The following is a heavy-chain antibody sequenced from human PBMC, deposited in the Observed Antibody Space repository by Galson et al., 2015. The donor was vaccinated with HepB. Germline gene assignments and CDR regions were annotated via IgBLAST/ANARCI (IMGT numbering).Heavy chain of an antibody. Sequence: SVKVSCKASGYTFTSYAMHWVRQAPGQRLEWMGWINAGNGNTKYSQKFRDRVTITRDSSASTVYMELSSLRSEDTAVYYCARDTAYASGTYGNLWGPDFWGQGTLVTVSS. D-gene: IGHD3-10*01. CDR2: INAGNGNT. CDR1: GYTFTSYA. J-gene: IGHJ4*02. CDR3: ARDTAYASGTYGNLWGPDF. V-gene: IGHV1-3*01.